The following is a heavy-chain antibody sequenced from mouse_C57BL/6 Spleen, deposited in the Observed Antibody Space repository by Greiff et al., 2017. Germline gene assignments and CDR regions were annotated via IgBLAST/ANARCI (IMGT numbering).Heavy chain of an antibody. J-gene: IGHJ4*01. CDR2: IHPNSGST. V-gene: IGHV1-64*01. CDR1: GYTFTSYW. D-gene: IGHD2-2*01. Sequence: QVQLKQPGAELVKPGASVKLSCKASGYTFTSYWMHWVKQRPGQGLEWIGMIHPNSGSTNYNEKFKSKATLTVDKSSSTAYMQLSSLTSEDSAVDYCATMVTTRNYYAMDYWGQGTSVTVSS. CDR3: ATMVTTRNYYAMDY.